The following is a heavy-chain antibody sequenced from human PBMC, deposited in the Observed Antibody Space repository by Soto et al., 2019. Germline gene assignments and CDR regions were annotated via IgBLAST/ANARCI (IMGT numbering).Heavy chain of an antibody. CDR2: IYPGDSDT. CDR3: ARPQHSDGYEDY. V-gene: IGHV5-51*01. CDR1: GYSFTSYL. J-gene: IGHJ4*02. Sequence: GESLKISFKGSGYSFTSYLICWVRQMPVKGLEWMGIIYPGDSDTRYSPSFQGQVTISADKSISTAYLQWSSLKASDTAMYYCARPQHSDGYEDYWGQGNLVTLSS. D-gene: IGHD5-18*01.